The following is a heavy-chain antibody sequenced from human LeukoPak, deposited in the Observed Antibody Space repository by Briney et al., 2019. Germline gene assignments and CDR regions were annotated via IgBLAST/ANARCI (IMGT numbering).Heavy chain of an antibody. V-gene: IGHV1-69*02. CDR3: ARGGGGSSWYDY. CDR2: IIPILGIA. Sequence: ASVKVSCKASGGTFSSYTISWVRQAPGQGLEWMGRIIPILGIANYAQKFQGRVTITADKSTSTAYMELSSLRSEDTAVYYCARGGGGSSWYDYWGQGTLVTVSS. CDR1: GGTFSSYT. D-gene: IGHD6-13*01. J-gene: IGHJ4*02.